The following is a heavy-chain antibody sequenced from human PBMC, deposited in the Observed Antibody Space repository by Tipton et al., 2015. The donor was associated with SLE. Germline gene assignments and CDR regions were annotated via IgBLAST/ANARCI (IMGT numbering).Heavy chain of an antibody. V-gene: IGHV4-38-2*01. CDR1: GYSISSGYY. Sequence: TLSLTCAVSGYSISSGYYWGWIRQPPGKGLEWIGSIYHSGSTYYNPSLKSRVTISVDTSKNQFSLKLSSVTAADTAVYYCARCGGRFKYFDLWGRGTLATVSS. D-gene: IGHD2-21*01. J-gene: IGHJ2*01. CDR3: ARCGGRFKYFDL. CDR2: IYHSGST.